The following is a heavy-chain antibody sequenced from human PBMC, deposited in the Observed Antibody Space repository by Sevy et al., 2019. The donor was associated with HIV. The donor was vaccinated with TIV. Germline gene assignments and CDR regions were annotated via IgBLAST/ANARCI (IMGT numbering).Heavy chain of an antibody. Sequence: GGSLRLSCAATGFTFSQYGMEWVRQAPGKGLEWVAFIRYDGSTKYDADSVKGRFTISRDNSKNMLYLQMNSLRPEDTALYSCAKHRDTLAAAAYLDHWGQGTLVTVSS. J-gene: IGHJ4*02. CDR1: GFTFSQYG. D-gene: IGHD6-13*01. V-gene: IGHV3-30*02. CDR2: IRYDGSTK. CDR3: AKHRDTLAAAAYLDH.